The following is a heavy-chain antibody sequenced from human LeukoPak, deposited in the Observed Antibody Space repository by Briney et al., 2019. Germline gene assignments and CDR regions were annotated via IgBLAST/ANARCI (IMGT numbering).Heavy chain of an antibody. CDR1: GSRFDDHG. J-gene: IGHJ3*02. CDR2: INWNGGST. CDR3: ARESYYDSNDAFDI. V-gene: IGHV3-20*04. D-gene: IGHD3-22*01. Sequence: PGGSLRLSCTAPGSRFDDHGMAWVRQVPGKGLEWVCGINWNGGSTGYADSVKGRFTISRDNAKNSLYLQMNSLRADDTALYYCARESYYDSNDAFDIWGRGTMVTVSS.